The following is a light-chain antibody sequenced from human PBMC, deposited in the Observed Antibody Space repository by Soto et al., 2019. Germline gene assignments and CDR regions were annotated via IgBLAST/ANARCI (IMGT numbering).Light chain of an antibody. CDR2: GAS. V-gene: IGKV3-20*01. Sequence: EIVLTQSPGTLSLSPGERATLSCRASQSVSSSYLACYQQKPGQAPRLLIYGASSRAAGIPDSFSGSGSGTAFTLTISRLEPEDFAVYYCQQYGSSPMYTFGQGTKLEIK. CDR1: QSVSSSY. CDR3: QQYGSSPMYT. J-gene: IGKJ2*01.